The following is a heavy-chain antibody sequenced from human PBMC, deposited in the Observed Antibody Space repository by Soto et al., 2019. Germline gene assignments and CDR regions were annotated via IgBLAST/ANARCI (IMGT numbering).Heavy chain of an antibody. J-gene: IGHJ3*02. CDR2: INPNSGGT. Sequence: ASVKVSCKASGHTFTGYYMHWVRQAPGQGLEWMGWINPNSGGTNYAQKFQGWVTMTRDTSISTAYMELSRLRSDDTAVYYCAREGCTNGVCYNDAFDIWGQGTMVTVSS. CDR1: GHTFTGYY. V-gene: IGHV1-2*04. D-gene: IGHD2-8*01. CDR3: AREGCTNGVCYNDAFDI.